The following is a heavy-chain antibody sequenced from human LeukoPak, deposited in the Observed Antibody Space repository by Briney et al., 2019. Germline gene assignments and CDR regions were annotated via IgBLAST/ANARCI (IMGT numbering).Heavy chain of an antibody. CDR3: ARGRDYYDSSGCFDF. D-gene: IGHD3-22*01. J-gene: IGHJ4*02. Sequence: SETLSLTCTVSGGSISSHYWSWIRQPPGKGLEWIGYIYYSGSTNYNPSLNSRVTISVDTSKNQFSLKLSSVTAADTAVDYCARGRDYYDSSGCFDFWGQGTLVTVSS. V-gene: IGHV4-59*11. CDR2: IYYSGST. CDR1: GGSISSHY.